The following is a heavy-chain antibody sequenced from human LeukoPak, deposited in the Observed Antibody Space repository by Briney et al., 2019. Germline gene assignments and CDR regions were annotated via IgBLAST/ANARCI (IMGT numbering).Heavy chain of an antibody. Sequence: GGSLRVSCAASQFILSTSYMSWVRQAPGKGLEWVSVMYSGGSSYNADSVKGRFTISRDNSKNTLYLQMDSLRVEDTAVYYCAKAIRPTRLDYWGQGTLVTVSS. CDR3: AKAIRPTRLDY. CDR1: QFILSTSY. CDR2: MYSGGSS. J-gene: IGHJ4*02. V-gene: IGHV3-53*01. D-gene: IGHD5-12*01.